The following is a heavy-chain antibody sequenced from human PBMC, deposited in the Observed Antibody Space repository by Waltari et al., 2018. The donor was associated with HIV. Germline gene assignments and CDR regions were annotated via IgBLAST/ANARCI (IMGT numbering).Heavy chain of an antibody. CDR1: GGSFSDYY. CDR2: INHKGGT. Sequence: QVQLQQWGAGLLKPSETLSLTCAVYGGSFSDYYWNWIRQSPGDGLEWIGEINHKGGTNYSPSLKSRVTLSVDTSKNQFSLKLNSLTAADTALYYCARGPKGDGTSDYYLDSWGQGTLVTVSS. D-gene: IGHD2-2*01. J-gene: IGHJ4*02. CDR3: ARGPKGDGTSDYYLDS. V-gene: IGHV4-34*02.